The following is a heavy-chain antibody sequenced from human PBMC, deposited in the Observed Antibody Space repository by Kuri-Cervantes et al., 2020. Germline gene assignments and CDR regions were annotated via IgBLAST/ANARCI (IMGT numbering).Heavy chain of an antibody. V-gene: IGHV1-8*02. CDR1: GGTFSSYA. Sequence: ASVKVSCKASGGTFSSYAISWVRQAPGQGLEWMGWMNPNSGNTGYAQKFQGGVTMTRNTSISTAYMELSSLRSEDTAVYYCARSVYVDYYYGMDVWGQGTTVTVSS. D-gene: IGHD5/OR15-5a*01. J-gene: IGHJ6*02. CDR3: ARSVYVDYYYGMDV. CDR2: MNPNSGNT.